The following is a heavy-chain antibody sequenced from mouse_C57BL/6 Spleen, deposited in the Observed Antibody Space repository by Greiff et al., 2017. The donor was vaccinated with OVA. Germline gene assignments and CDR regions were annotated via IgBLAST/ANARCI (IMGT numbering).Heavy chain of an antibody. CDR1: GYTFTSYW. D-gene: IGHD2-1*01. J-gene: IGHJ2*01. CDR3: ASLRGNYDYFDY. CDR2: IHPNSGST. V-gene: IGHV1-64*01. Sequence: QVQLQQPGAELVKPGASVKLSCKASGYTFTSYWMHWVKQRPGQGLEWIGMIHPNSGSTNYNEKFKSKATLTVDKSSSTAYMQLSSLTSEDSAVYYCASLRGNYDYFDYWGQGTTLTVSS.